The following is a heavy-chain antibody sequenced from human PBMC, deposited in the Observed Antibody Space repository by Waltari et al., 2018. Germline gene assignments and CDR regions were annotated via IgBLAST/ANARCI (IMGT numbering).Heavy chain of an antibody. CDR2: IYSDGDS. J-gene: IGHJ6*03. CDR1: GNSFPTSSYY. CDR3: VRQAQDEYHYYYMDA. V-gene: IGHV4-39*01. D-gene: IGHD2-15*01. Sequence: QVQLQESGPGLVQPSENLSLTCSVPGNSFPTSSYYWGWIRQTPGKGLEWIATIYSDGDSYYNPSLKNRVTISVDTSKNQFSLKVTSVTAADTAVFYCVRQAQDEYHYYYMDAWGKGTTVIVSS.